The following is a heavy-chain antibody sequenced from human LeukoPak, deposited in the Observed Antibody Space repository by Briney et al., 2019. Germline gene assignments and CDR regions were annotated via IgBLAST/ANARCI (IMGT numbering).Heavy chain of an antibody. D-gene: IGHD6-6*01. CDR1: GGSISSYY. CDR3: ARADKYSSSSGYYYYYMDV. J-gene: IGHJ6*03. V-gene: IGHV4-4*07. Sequence: SETLSLTCTVSGGSISSYYWSWIRQPAGKGLEWIGRIYTSGSTNYNPSLKSRVTMSVDTSKNQFSLKLSSVTAADTAVYYCARADKYSSSSGYYYYYMDVWGKGTTVTVSS. CDR2: IYTSGST.